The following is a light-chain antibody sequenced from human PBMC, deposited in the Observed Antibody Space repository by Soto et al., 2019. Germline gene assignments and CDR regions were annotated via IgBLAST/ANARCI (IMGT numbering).Light chain of an antibody. V-gene: IGKV1-5*03. CDR1: QSVDSW. CDR2: KAS. CDR3: QHYNSYSEA. J-gene: IGKJ1*01. Sequence: QMTQSPSTLSASVGDRVTITCRASQSVDSWLAWYQQKPGKAPKLLIYKASTLKSGVPSRFGGSGSGTEFTLTISSLQPDDFATYYCQHYNSYSEAFGQGTKVDIK.